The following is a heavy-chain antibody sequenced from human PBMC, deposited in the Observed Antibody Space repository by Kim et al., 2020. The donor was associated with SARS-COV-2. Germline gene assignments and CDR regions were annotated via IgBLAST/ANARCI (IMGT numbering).Heavy chain of an antibody. CDR1: GYTFTSYY. CDR2: INPSGGST. Sequence: ASVKFSCKASGYTFTSYYMHWVRQAPGQGLEWMGIINPSGGSTSYAQKFQGRVTMTRDTSTSTVYMELSSLRSEDTAVYYCAREAYYYDSSGYSPYYYYGMDVWGQGTTVTVSS. V-gene: IGHV1-46*01. D-gene: IGHD3-22*01. J-gene: IGHJ6*02. CDR3: AREAYYYDSSGYSPYYYYGMDV.